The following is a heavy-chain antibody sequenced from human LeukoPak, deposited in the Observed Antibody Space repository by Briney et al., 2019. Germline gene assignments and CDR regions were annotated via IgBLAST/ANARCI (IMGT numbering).Heavy chain of an antibody. V-gene: IGHV1-18*01. D-gene: IGHD4-17*01. CDR2: ISAYNGNT. CDR1: GYTFTSYG. J-gene: IGHJ4*02. Sequence: ASVKASCKASGYTFTSYGISWVRQAPGQGLEWMGWISAYNGNTNYAQKLQGRVTMTTDTSTSTAYMELSSLRSEDTAVYYCATVATVTGGYFDYWGQGTLVTVSS. CDR3: ATVATVTGGYFDY.